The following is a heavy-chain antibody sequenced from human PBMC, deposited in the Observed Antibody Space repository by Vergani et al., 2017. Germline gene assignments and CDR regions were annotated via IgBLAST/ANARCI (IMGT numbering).Heavy chain of an antibody. CDR3: AKGFLTGAPYYFDS. CDR2: ISGSGTST. J-gene: IGHJ4*02. Sequence: EVQLLESGGGLVQPGGSLRLSCAASGFTFSNYAMSWVRQAPGKGLEWVSAISGSGTSTYYADSVTGRFTISRDDSKNTLYLQMNSLRAEDMAVFYCAKGFLTGAPYYFDSWGQGTLVTVSA. D-gene: IGHD3-9*01. CDR1: GFTFSNYA. V-gene: IGHV3-23*01.